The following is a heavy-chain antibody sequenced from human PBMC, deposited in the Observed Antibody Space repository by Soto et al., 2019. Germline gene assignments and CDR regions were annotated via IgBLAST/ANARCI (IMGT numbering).Heavy chain of an antibody. J-gene: IGHJ3*02. V-gene: IGHV4-30-4*01. CDR1: GASITGADSY. CDR2: IAYSGDT. Sequence: KPSETLSLTCAVSGASITGADSYWFWIRKPPGKGLEWIGYIAYSGDTYYNPSLRSRVTISVDTSKNQFSLKLSSVTAADTAVYYCARDSEDYDILTGYPTQGAFDIWGQGTMVTVSS. CDR3: ARDSEDYDILTGYPTQGAFDI. D-gene: IGHD3-9*01.